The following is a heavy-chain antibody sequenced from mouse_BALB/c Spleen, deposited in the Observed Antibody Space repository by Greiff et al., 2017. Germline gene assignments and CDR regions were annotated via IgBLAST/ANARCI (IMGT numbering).Heavy chain of an antibody. J-gene: IGHJ2*01. CDR2: IYPGNSDT. Sequence: VQLQQSGTVLARPGASVKMSCKASGYSFTSYWMHWVKQRPGQGLEWIGAIYPGNSDTSYNQKFKGKAKLTAVTSASTAYMELSSLTNEDSAVYYCTREGGYVDFDYWGQGTTLTVSS. V-gene: IGHV1-5*01. D-gene: IGHD2-2*01. CDR1: GYSFTSYW. CDR3: TREGGYVDFDY.